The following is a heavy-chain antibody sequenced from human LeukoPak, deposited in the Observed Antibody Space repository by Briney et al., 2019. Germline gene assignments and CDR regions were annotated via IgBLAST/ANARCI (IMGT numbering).Heavy chain of an antibody. D-gene: IGHD1-1*01. Sequence: GRSLRLSCAASGFTLSSDEMNWARHAPGKGRDWLKHITSSGSHIYYTDSVKGRFSISRDTAKNSLYLQMNSLRAEDTAVYYCARGGSSRPLAHWGQGTLVTVSS. CDR2: ITSSGSHI. CDR3: ARGGSSRPLAH. CDR1: GFTLSSDE. J-gene: IGHJ4*02. V-gene: IGHV3-48*03.